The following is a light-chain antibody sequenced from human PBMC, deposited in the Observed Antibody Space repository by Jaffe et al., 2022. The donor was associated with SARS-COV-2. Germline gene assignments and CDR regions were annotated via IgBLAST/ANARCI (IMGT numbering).Light chain of an antibody. CDR3: QQYGSSPPWT. CDR2: AAS. V-gene: IGKV3-20*01. J-gene: IGKJ1*01. CDR1: QSVSSSY. Sequence: EIVLTQSPGTLSLSPGERATLSCRASQSVSSSYLAWYQQKPGQAPRLLIYAASSRATGIPDRFSGSGSETDFTLTISRLELEDFAVYYCQQYGSSPPWTFGQGTKVEIK.